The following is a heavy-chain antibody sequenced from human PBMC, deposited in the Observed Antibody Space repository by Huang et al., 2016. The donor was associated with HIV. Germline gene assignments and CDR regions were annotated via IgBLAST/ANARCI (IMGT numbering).Heavy chain of an antibody. CDR1: GGSFSGHY. D-gene: IGHD3-22*01. Sequence: QVQLQQWGAELLKPSETLSLTCAVSGGSFSGHYWTWIRQPPGRGLGWIGEIRDSGSTTYNPSLKSRVTISGDTSQSQFSLKLNSVTAADTAIYYCARMFKYDSGGYWGNDAFDIWGQGTMVTVSS. CDR3: ARMFKYDSGGYWGNDAFDI. V-gene: IGHV4-34*02. J-gene: IGHJ3*02. CDR2: IRDSGST.